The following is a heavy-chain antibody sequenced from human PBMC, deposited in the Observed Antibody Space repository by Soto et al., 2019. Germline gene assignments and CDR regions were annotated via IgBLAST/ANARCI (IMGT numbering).Heavy chain of an antibody. Sequence: ASVKVSCKASGYTFTSYAMHWVRQAPGQRLEWMGWINAGNGNTKYSQKFQGRVTITRDTSASTAYMELSSLRSEDTAVYYCASARGNTYYYDSSGYQPLDYWGQRTLVTVSS. CDR1: GYTFTSYA. CDR2: INAGNGNT. J-gene: IGHJ4*02. D-gene: IGHD3-22*01. CDR3: ASARGNTYYYDSSGYQPLDY. V-gene: IGHV1-3*01.